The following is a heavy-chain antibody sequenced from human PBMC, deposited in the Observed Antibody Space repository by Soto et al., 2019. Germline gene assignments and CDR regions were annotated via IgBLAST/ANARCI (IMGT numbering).Heavy chain of an antibody. V-gene: IGHV3-9*01. CDR3: AKDIAGTTYVLGY. Sequence: EVQLVESGGGLVQPGRSLRLSCAASGFTFDDYAMHWVRQAPGEGLEWVSGISWNSGRIGYADSVKGRFTISRDNAKNSLYLQMNSLRAEDTALYYCAKDIAGTTYVLGYWGQGTLVTVSS. CDR1: GFTFDDYA. J-gene: IGHJ4*02. D-gene: IGHD1-7*01. CDR2: ISWNSGRI.